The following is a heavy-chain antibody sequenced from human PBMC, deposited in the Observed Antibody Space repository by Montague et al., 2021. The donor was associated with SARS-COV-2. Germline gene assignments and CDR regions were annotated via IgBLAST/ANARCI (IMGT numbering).Heavy chain of an antibody. D-gene: IGHD2-21*02. V-gene: IGHV4-39*01. CDR3: ARAYCGGDCHVGP. Sequence: SETLSLTCSVSGGSFDSDNFFWGWIRQPPGKRLEWIGVISNGGRTFDNPSLKSRVTISVHTSRNQLSLNVKSVTAADTAVYYCARAYCGGDCHVGPWGQGILVTVSS. CDR2: ISNGGRT. J-gene: IGHJ5*02. CDR1: GGSFDSDNFF.